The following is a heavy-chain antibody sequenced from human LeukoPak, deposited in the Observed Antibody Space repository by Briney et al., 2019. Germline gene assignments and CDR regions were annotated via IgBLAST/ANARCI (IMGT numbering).Heavy chain of an antibody. J-gene: IGHJ4*02. CDR1: GFTFSSYG. Sequence: PGGSLRLSCAASGFTFSSYGMHWVRQAPGKGLEWVAFIRYDGSNKYYADSVKGRFTISRGNSKNTLYLQMNSLRAEDTAVYYCAKRPSYGSIAAAGTVGGQGTLVTVSS. CDR2: IRYDGSNK. V-gene: IGHV3-30*02. D-gene: IGHD6-13*01. CDR3: AKRPSYGSIAAAGTV.